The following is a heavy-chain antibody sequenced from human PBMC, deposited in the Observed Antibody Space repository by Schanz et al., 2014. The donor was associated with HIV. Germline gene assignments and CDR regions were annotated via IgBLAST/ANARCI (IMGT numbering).Heavy chain of an antibody. CDR3: ASTIYPYSSSSDYYYGMDV. CDR1: GFTFSSYG. CDR2: IWYDGSNK. D-gene: IGHD6-6*01. J-gene: IGHJ6*02. V-gene: IGHV3-33*01. Sequence: VQLVESGGGLVQPGGSLRLSCAASGFTFSSYGMHWVRQAPGKGLEWVALIWYDGSNKYYADSVKGRFTISRDNSKKTLYLQMNSLRAEDTAVYYCASTIYPYSSSSDYYYGMDVWGQGTTVSVSS.